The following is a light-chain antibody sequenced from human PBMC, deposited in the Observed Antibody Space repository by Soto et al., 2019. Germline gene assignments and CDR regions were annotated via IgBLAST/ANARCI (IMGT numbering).Light chain of an antibody. CDR3: HQPYTLPVT. V-gene: IGKV4-1*01. CDR2: WAS. CDR1: HIVLYSSNNKNY. Sequence: DVVITQCAYSLSVSLVVMATVTDESSHIVLYSSNNKNYLAWYQQKPGQPPKLLIYWASTRESGVPDRFSGSGSGTDYTPPISSLQDEDVAVYFCHQPYTLPVTFGGGTKV. J-gene: IGKJ4*01.